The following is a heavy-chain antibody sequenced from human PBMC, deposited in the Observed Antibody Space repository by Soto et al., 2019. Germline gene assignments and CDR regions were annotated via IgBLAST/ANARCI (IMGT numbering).Heavy chain of an antibody. V-gene: IGHV3-23*01. CDR3: AFLNQYGAEGI. J-gene: IGHJ4*02. CDR2: IDNSGANT. Sequence: GGSLRLSCAASGFTFSSYALTWVRQAPGKGLEWVSAIDNSGANTFYADSVRGRFTISRDNSKNALFLQLNSLRAEDSAIYFCAFLNQYGAEGIWGQGTLVTVSS. D-gene: IGHD4-17*01. CDR1: GFTFSSYA.